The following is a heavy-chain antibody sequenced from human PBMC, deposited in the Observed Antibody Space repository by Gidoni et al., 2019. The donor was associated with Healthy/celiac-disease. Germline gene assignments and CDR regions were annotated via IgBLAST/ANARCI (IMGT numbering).Heavy chain of an antibody. V-gene: IGHV3-21*01. CDR2: ISSSSSYI. Sequence: EVQLVESGGGLVTPGGSLRLSCAASGFTFSSYSMNWVRQAPGKGLEWVSSISSSSSYIYYADAVKGRFTIARDNAKNSLYLQMNSLRAEDTAVYYCARDVGIAARPFSGYYGMDVWGQGTTVTVSS. D-gene: IGHD6-6*01. CDR1: GFTFSSYS. CDR3: ARDVGIAARPFSGYYGMDV. J-gene: IGHJ6*02.